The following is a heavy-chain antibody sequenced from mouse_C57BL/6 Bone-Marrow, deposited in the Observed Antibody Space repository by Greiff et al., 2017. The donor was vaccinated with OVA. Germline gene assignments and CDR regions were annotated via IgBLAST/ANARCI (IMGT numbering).Heavy chain of an antibody. J-gene: IGHJ1*03. CDR1: GYTFTEYT. CDR3: ARHETVSYDYWYFDV. CDR2: FYPGSGSI. V-gene: IGHV1-62-2*01. D-gene: IGHD2-4*01. Sequence: QVQLKQSGAELVKPGASVTLSCKASGYTFTEYTIHWVKQRSGQGLEWIGWFYPGSGSIKYTEKFKDKATLTADKSSSTVYMELSRLTSEDSAFYSCARHETVSYDYWYFDVWGTGTTVTVSS.